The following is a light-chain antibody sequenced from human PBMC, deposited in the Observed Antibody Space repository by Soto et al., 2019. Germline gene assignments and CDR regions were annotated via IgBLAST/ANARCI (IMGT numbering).Light chain of an antibody. V-gene: IGKV3-11*01. Sequence: LTPSPPALSSSPGQLDTLSCRASQSVGSNLNWYQQKPGQAPKLLINDASNRDTAIPSRFSGSGSGTDFTLTIRSLQPEDFAVYYCQQSSDWPLTFGGGTKVDIK. CDR3: QQSSDWPLT. CDR2: DAS. CDR1: QSVGSN. J-gene: IGKJ4*01.